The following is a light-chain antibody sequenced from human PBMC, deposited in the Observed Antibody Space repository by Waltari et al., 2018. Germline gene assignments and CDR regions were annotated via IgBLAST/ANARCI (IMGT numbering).Light chain of an antibody. V-gene: IGKV1-5*03. J-gene: IGKJ1*01. CDR1: QNINSW. CDR3: QHYNNYSPWT. Sequence: DIQMTQSPSTLSASVGDRVTITCQASQNINSWLAWYQQKPGKAPKLLIYKASSLESGVPSRFSGSGSGTEFTLTITSLQPDDFATYFCQHYNNYSPWTFGQGTKVEVK. CDR2: KAS.